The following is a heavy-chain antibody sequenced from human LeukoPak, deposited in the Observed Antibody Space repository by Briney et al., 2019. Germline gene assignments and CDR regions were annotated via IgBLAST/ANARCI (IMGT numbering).Heavy chain of an antibody. CDR1: GYSIGSGYY. CDR2: VYHDGST. CDR3: ARDFFGRAAGTGNWFDP. D-gene: IGHD6-13*01. V-gene: IGHV4-38-2*02. Sequence: SETLSLTCSVSGYSIGSGYYWGWIRQSPGKGLEWIGSVYHDGSTYYNPSLKSRVTVSADTSKNQIYLSLSSVTATDAAVYYCARDFFGRAAGTGNWFDPWGQGTLVTVSS. J-gene: IGHJ5*02.